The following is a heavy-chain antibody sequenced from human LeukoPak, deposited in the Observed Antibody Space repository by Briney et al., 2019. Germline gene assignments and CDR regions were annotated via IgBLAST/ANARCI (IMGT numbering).Heavy chain of an antibody. D-gene: IGHD3-3*01. Sequence: SVKVSCKASGGTFSSYAISWVRQAPGQGLEWMGGIIPIFGTANYAQKFRGRVTITADESTSTAYMELSSLRSEDTAVYYCARDHRITIFGVASSWFDPWGQGTLVTVSS. CDR3: ARDHRITIFGVASSWFDP. CDR2: IIPIFGTA. V-gene: IGHV1-69*13. CDR1: GGTFSSYA. J-gene: IGHJ5*02.